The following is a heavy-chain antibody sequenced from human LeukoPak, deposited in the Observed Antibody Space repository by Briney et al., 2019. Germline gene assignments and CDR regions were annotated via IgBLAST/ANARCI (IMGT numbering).Heavy chain of an antibody. CDR2: ISYDGSNK. CDR1: GFTFSSYG. CDR3: ARGEYYSDTSSYSDY. Sequence: GRSLRLSCAASGFTFSSYGMHWVRQAPGKGLEWVAVISYDGSNKYYADSVKGRFTISRDNSKNTLFVQMSSLRAEDTAVYYCARGEYYSDTSSYSDYWGQGTLVTVSS. J-gene: IGHJ4*02. D-gene: IGHD3-22*01. V-gene: IGHV3-30*03.